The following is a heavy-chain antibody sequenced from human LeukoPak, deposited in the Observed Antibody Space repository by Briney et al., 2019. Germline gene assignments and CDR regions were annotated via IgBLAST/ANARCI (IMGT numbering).Heavy chain of an antibody. D-gene: IGHD2-15*01. J-gene: IGHJ6*03. CDR1: GFTFSSYW. V-gene: IGHV3-7*01. CDR3: ARDCSGGSCYSYYYYYMDV. CDR2: IKQDGSEK. Sequence: GGSLRLSCAASGFTFSSYWMGWVRQAPGKGLEWVANIKQDGSEKYYVDSVKGRFTISRDNAKNSLYLQMNSLRAEDTAVYYCARDCSGGSCYSYYYYYMDVWGKGTTVTVSS.